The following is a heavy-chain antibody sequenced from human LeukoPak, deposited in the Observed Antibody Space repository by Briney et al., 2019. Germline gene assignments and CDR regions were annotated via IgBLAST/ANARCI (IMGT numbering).Heavy chain of an antibody. D-gene: IGHD6-13*01. CDR1: GGSISSSSYY. V-gene: IGHV4-39*01. Sequence: SETLSLTCTVSGGSISSSSYYWGWIRQPPGKGLEWIGSIYYSGSTYYNPSLKSRVTISVDTSKNQFSLKLSSVTAADTAVYYCARRGSSWYYYYMDVWDKGTTVTVSS. CDR3: ARRGSSWYYYYMDV. CDR2: IYYSGST. J-gene: IGHJ6*03.